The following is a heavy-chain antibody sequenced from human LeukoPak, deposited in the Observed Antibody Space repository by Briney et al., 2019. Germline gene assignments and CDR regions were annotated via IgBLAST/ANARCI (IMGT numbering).Heavy chain of an antibody. CDR2: IYTSGST. Sequence: SETLSLTCTVSGGSISSYYWSWIRQPPGKGLEWIGYIYTSGSTNYNPSLKSLVSISVATSKNEFYLQLSSVAAADTAVYYGASFKGTPDVSPSFDPWGQGTLVTVSS. CDR3: ASFKGTPDVSPSFDP. V-gene: IGHV4-4*09. J-gene: IGHJ5*02. D-gene: IGHD1-14*01. CDR1: GGSISSYY.